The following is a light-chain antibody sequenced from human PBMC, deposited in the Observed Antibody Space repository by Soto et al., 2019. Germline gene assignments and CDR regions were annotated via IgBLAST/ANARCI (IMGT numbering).Light chain of an antibody. CDR2: KVS. J-gene: IGKJ1*01. V-gene: IGKV2-30*02. CDR3: MQGSHWPWT. CDR1: QSLLHSDGNPY. Sequence: VVLTQSPLSQPVTLGQPASISCRSGQSLLHSDGNPYLSWFQQRPGHSPRRLIYKVSDRDSGVTDRFSGNGSGTDFTLKIRRVEAEDIGVYYCMQGSHWPWTFGQGTKMEIK.